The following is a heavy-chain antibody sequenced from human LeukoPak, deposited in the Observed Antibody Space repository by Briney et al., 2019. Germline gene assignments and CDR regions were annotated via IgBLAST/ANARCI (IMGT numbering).Heavy chain of an antibody. V-gene: IGHV3-30*02. CDR3: AKDNRAYYYGSSGYDY. CDR2: IRYDGSNK. D-gene: IGHD3-22*01. Sequence: GGSLRLSCAASGFTFSNYGIHWVRQAPGKGLEWVTFIRYDGSNKYYADSVKGRFTIARDNSENTLYLQMNSLRADDTAIYYCAKDNRAYYYGSSGYDYWGQGTLVTVSS. J-gene: IGHJ4*02. CDR1: GFTFSNYG.